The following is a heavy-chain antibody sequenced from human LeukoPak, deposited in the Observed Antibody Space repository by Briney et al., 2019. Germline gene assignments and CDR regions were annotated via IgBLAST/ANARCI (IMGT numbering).Heavy chain of an antibody. D-gene: IGHD2-2*01. CDR2: IIPILGTA. Sequence: SVKVSCKASGGTFSSYAISWVRQAPGQGLEWMGGIIPILGTANYAQKFQGRVTITADESTSTAYMELSSLRSEDTAVYYCAREGYCSSTSCYSAFDIWGQGTMVTVSS. J-gene: IGHJ3*02. CDR1: GGTFSSYA. V-gene: IGHV1-69*13. CDR3: AREGYCSSTSCYSAFDI.